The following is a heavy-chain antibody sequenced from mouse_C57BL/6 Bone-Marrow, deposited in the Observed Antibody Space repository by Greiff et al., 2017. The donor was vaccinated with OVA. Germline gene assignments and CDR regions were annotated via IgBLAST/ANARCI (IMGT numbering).Heavy chain of an antibody. D-gene: IGHD1-1*01. J-gene: IGHJ4*01. CDR2: ISSGSSTI. V-gene: IGHV5-17*01. CDR3: ARRDYGSSYDAMDY. Sequence: EVKLVEPGGGLVKPGGSLKLSCAASGFTFSDYGMHWVRQAPEKGLEWVAYISSGSSTIYYADTVKGRFTISRDNATTTRVLQMTSLRSEDTAMYYCARRDYGSSYDAMDYWGQGTSVTVSS. CDR1: GFTFSDYG.